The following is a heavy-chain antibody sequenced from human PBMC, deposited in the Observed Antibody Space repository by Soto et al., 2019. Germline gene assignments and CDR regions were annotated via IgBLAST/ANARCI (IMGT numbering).Heavy chain of an antibody. J-gene: IGHJ6*02. CDR1: VGSFSGYY. V-gene: IGHV4-34*01. D-gene: IGHD3-10*01. Sequence: SETLSLTCAVYVGSFSGYYWSWIRQPPGKGLEWIGEINHSGSTNYNPSLKSRVTISVDTSKNQFSLKLSSVTAADTAVYYCARYGSGSFYYYYGMDVWGQGTTVTVSS. CDR2: INHSGST. CDR3: ARYGSGSFYYYYGMDV.